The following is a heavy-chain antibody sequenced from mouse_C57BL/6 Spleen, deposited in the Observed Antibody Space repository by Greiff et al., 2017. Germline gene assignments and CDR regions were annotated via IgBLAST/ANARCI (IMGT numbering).Heavy chain of an antibody. CDR1: GYTFTDYE. CDR3: TRGPNYYGSSYEFAY. D-gene: IGHD1-1*01. V-gene: IGHV1-15*01. CDR2: IDPETGGT. Sequence: VQLKESGAELVRPGASVTLSCKASGYTFTDYEMHWVKQTPVHGLEWIGAIDPETGGTAYNQKFKGKAILTADKSSSTAYMELRSLTSEDSAVYYCTRGPNYYGSSYEFAYWGQGTLVTVSA. J-gene: IGHJ3*01.